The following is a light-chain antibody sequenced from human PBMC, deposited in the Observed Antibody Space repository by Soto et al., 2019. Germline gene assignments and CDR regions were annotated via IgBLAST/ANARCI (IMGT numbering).Light chain of an antibody. V-gene: IGKV1-12*02. CDR3: QQANSFPF. Sequence: DHQMTQSASSVSAFVGDRVTITCRASQPISNWLAWYQVKPGKAPKLIIYDASILQGGVPSRFSGSGSGTEFTLTISNLQREDFATYYCQQANSFPFFGPGTRVDVK. CDR2: DAS. CDR1: QPISNW. J-gene: IGKJ3*01.